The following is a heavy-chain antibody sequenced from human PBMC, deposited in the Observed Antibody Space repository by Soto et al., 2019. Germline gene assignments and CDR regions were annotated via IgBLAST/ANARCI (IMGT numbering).Heavy chain of an antibody. J-gene: IGHJ6*02. V-gene: IGHV3-30-3*01. CDR1: GFTFSSYA. CDR2: ISYDGSNK. Sequence: QVQLVESGGGVVQPGRSLRLSCAASGFTFSSYAMHWVRQAPGKGLEWVAVISYDGSNKYYADSVKGRFTISRDNSKNQLYLQMNSLRAEDTAVYYCARDQQQLVLYYDYGMDVWGQGTTVTVSS. CDR3: ARDQQQLVLYYDYGMDV. D-gene: IGHD6-13*01.